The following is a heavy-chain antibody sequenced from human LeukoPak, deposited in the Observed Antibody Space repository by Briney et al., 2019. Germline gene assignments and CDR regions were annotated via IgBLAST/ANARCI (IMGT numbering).Heavy chain of an antibody. Sequence: GGSLRPSCAASGFTFSSYGMHWVRQAPGKGLEWVAVISYDGSNKYYADSVKGRFTISRDNSKNTLYLQMNSLRAEDTAVYYCAKHLRNDYYYYMDVWGKGTTVTVSS. J-gene: IGHJ6*03. CDR3: AKHLRNDYYYYMDV. CDR1: GFTFSSYG. CDR2: ISYDGSNK. V-gene: IGHV3-30*18.